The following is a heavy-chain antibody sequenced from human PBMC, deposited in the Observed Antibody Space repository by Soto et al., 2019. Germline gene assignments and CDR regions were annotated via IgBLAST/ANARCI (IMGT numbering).Heavy chain of an antibody. CDR3: AREVGQQLVGPHNYFDY. V-gene: IGHV6-1*01. CDR2: TYYRSKWYN. Sequence: SQTLSLTCAISGDSVSSNSAAWNWIRQSPSRGLEWLGRTYYRSKWYNDYAVSVKSRITINPDTSKNQFSLQLNSVTPEDTAVYYCAREVGQQLVGPHNYFDYWGQGTLVTVSS. J-gene: IGHJ4*02. CDR1: GDSVSSNSAA. D-gene: IGHD6-6*01.